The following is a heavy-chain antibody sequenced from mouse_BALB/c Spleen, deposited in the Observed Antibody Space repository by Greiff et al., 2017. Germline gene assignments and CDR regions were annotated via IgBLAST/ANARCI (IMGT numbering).Heavy chain of an antibody. Sequence: VQLQQSGPELVKPGASVKISCKASGYTFTDYNMHWVKQSHGKSLEWIGYIYPYNGGTGYNQKFKSKATLTVDNSSSTAYMELRSLTSEDSAVYYCARDYYGSSYLAWFAYWGQGTLVTVSA. CDR1: GYTFTDYN. J-gene: IGHJ3*01. CDR2: IYPYNGGT. CDR3: ARDYYGSSYLAWFAY. V-gene: IGHV1S29*02. D-gene: IGHD1-1*01.